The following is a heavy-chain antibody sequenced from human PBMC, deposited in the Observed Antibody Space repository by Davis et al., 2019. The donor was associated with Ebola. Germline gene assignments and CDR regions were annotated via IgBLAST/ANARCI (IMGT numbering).Heavy chain of an antibody. CDR3: ARSWLSPYYYYGMDV. J-gene: IGHJ6*04. CDR1: GFTFSNAW. D-gene: IGHD3-9*01. CDR2: SKSNVDGGTT. V-gene: IGHV3-15*01. Sequence: GESLKISCAASGFTFSNAWMSWVRQAPGKGLEWVGRSKSNVDGGTTDYAAPVKGRFTISRDDSKNTLYLQMNSLKTEDTAVYYCARSWLSPYYYYGMDVWGKGTTVTVSS.